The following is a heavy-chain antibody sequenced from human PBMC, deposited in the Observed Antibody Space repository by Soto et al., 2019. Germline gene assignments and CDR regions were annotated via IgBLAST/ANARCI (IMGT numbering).Heavy chain of an antibody. CDR3: ARFPAVAATYYFDY. J-gene: IGHJ4*02. CDR2: ISGSGGST. V-gene: IGHV3-23*01. Sequence: EVQLLESGGGLVQPGGSLRLSCAASGFTFSSYAMSWVRQAPGKGLEWVSGISGSGGSTYNADSVKGRFTISRDNSDNTLYLQMNSLRDEDTAVYYCARFPAVAATYYFDYWGLGTLVTVSS. D-gene: IGHD6-13*01. CDR1: GFTFSSYA.